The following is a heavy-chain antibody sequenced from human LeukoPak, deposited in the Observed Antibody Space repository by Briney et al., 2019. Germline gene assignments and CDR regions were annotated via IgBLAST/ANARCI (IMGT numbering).Heavy chain of an antibody. D-gene: IGHD3-3*01. J-gene: IGHJ3*02. V-gene: IGHV4-59*01. CDR1: GGSISSYY. Sequence: PSETLSLTCTVSGGSISSYYWSWIRQPPGKGLEWIGYIYYSGSANYNPSLKSRVTISVDTSKNKFSLRLSSVTAADTAVYYCARDNTIFGVVGHDAFDIWGQGTMVTVSS. CDR3: ARDNTIFGVVGHDAFDI. CDR2: IYYSGSA.